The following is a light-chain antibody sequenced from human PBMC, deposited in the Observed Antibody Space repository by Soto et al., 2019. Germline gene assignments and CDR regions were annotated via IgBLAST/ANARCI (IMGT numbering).Light chain of an antibody. V-gene: IGLV2-14*01. CDR1: SSDVGGYNH. J-gene: IGLJ2*01. Sequence: QSALTQPASVSGSDGQSITISCTGTSSDVGGYNHVSWYQLRPGQAPKLMIYEVSNRPSGISNRFSGSKSGNTASLTISGLQGDDEGDYYCSSYTTSTSFILFGGGTKVTVL. CDR2: EVS. CDR3: SSYTTSTSFIL.